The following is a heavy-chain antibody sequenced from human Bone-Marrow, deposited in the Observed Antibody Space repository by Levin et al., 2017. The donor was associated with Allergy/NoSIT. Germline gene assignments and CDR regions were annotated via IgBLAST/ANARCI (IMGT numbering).Heavy chain of an antibody. CDR3: AREGGLAHAFDI. Sequence: GESLKISCAASGFTFSSYSMNWVRQAPGKGLEWVSSISSSSSYIYYADSVKGRFTISRDNAKNSLYLQMNSLRAEDTAVYYCAREGGLAHAFDIWGQGTMVTVSS. CDR1: GFTFSSYS. D-gene: IGHD3-16*01. V-gene: IGHV3-21*01. J-gene: IGHJ3*02. CDR2: ISSSSSYI.